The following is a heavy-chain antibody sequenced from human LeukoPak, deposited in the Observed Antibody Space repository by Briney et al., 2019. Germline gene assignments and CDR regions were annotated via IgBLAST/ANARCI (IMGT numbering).Heavy chain of an antibody. J-gene: IGHJ4*02. CDR3: ARAETTLLLNY. CDR1: GYSFTNYG. D-gene: IGHD4-11*01. Sequence: GASVKVSCTASGYSFTNYGIIWVRQTPGQGLQWMGWISAHNGNTNYAQKLQGRVTLTTDTSTSTVYMELRSLTSDDTAVYYCARAETTLLLNYWGQGTLVTVSS. CDR2: ISAHNGNT. V-gene: IGHV1-18*01.